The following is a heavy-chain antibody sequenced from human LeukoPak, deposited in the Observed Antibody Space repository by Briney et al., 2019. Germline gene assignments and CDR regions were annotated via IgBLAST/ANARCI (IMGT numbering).Heavy chain of an antibody. J-gene: IGHJ4*02. Sequence: SETLSLTCTVSGGSISSYYWGWIRQPPGKGLEWIGSIYYSGSTYYNPSLKSRVTISVDTSKNQFSLKLSSVTAADTAVYYCARQERELGGGPSYYFDYWGQGTLVTVSS. D-gene: IGHD1-1*01. CDR3: ARQERELGGGPSYYFDY. CDR2: IYYSGST. V-gene: IGHV4-39*01. CDR1: GGSISSYY.